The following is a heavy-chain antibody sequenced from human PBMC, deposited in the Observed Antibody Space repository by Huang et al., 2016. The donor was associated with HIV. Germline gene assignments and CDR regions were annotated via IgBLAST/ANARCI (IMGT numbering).Heavy chain of an antibody. Sequence: EEQLVQSGAEVKKPGESLKISCEGSGYSFAKYWIGWVRQMPGKGLEWRGIIYPDDSDTRYSPSFQGQVSISADKSISTAYLQWSSLKASDTAMYYCARLDTARNYYYYGLDVWGQGTSVIVSS. CDR3: ARLDTARNYYYYGLDV. V-gene: IGHV5-51*01. CDR2: IYPDDSDT. D-gene: IGHD5-18*01. J-gene: IGHJ6*02. CDR1: GYSFAKYW.